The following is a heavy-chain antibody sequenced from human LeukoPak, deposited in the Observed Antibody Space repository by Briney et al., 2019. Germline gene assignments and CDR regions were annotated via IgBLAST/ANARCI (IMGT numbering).Heavy chain of an antibody. D-gene: IGHD3-22*01. CDR2: ISSSSSTI. Sequence: PGGSLRLSRAASGFTFSSYSMNWVRQAPGKGLEWVSYISSSSSTIYYADSVKGRFTISRDNAKNSLYLQMNSLRAEDSAVYYCAGAEYDSSLGFAYWGQGTLVTVSS. V-gene: IGHV3-48*01. CDR3: AGAEYDSSLGFAY. J-gene: IGHJ4*02. CDR1: GFTFSSYS.